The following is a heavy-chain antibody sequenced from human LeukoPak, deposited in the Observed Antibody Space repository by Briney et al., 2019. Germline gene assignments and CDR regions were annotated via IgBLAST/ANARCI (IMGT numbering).Heavy chain of an antibody. CDR2: MNPNSGNT. V-gene: IGHV1-8*01. CDR1: GYTFTSYD. J-gene: IGHJ6*03. D-gene: IGHD1-1*01. CDR3: ARAPQLDRRRRNHYYYYYMDV. Sequence: GASVKVSCKASGYTFTSYDINWVRQATGQGLEWMGRMNPNSGNTGYAQRLQGRITVTRNTSISTAYMELSSLRSEDTAVYYCARAPQLDRRRRNHYYYYYMDVWGKGTTVTISS.